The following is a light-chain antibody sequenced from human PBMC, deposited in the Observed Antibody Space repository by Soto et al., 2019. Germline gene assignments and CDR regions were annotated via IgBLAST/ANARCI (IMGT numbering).Light chain of an antibody. CDR1: QTISSW. V-gene: IGKV1-5*01. J-gene: IGKJ1*01. CDR2: EAS. Sequence: DIHLTQSPSTLSGYVVDKVTITCRASQTISSWLAWYQQKPGRAPKLLIYEASTLQSGVPSRFSGSGSGTEFTLTINSLQPDDFATYYCQQYNSYSWTFGQGTKVDIK. CDR3: QQYNSYSWT.